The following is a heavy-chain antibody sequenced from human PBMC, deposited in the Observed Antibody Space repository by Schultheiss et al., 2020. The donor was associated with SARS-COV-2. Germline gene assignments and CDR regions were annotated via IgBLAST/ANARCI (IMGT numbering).Heavy chain of an antibody. Sequence: SETLSLTCTVSGGSISSYYWSWIRQPPGKGLEWIGYIYYSGSTYYNPSLKSRVTISVDTSKNQFSLKLSSVTAADTAVYYCARLTYGDYSDYWGQGTLVTVSS. J-gene: IGHJ4*02. D-gene: IGHD4-17*01. CDR1: GGSISSYY. CDR3: ARLTYGDYSDY. CDR2: IYYSGST. V-gene: IGHV4-59*12.